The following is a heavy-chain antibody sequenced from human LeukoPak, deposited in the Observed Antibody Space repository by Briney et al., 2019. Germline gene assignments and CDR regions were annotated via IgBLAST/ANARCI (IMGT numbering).Heavy chain of an antibody. V-gene: IGHV1-69*06. J-gene: IGHJ4*02. D-gene: IGHD1-20*01. CDR2: IIPIFGTA. CDR1: GGTFSSYA. CDR3: AASSTNNWNDGVDY. Sequence: SVKVSCKASGGTFSSYAISWVRQAPGQGLEWMGGIIPIFGTANYAQKFQGRVTMTEDTSTDTAYMELSSLRSEDTAVYYCAASSTNNWNDGVDYWGQGTLVTVSS.